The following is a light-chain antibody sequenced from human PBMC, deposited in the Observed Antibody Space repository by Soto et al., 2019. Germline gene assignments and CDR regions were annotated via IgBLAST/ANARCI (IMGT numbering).Light chain of an antibody. CDR3: QQYYSSPHT. CDR2: WAS. J-gene: IGKJ2*01. Sequence: DIVLTQSPDSLAVSLGERATINCKSSQSVLYSPNNKNYLAWYQQKPGQPPKLLIYWASTRESGVPDRFSGSGSGTDFTLTISSLQAEDVAVYYCQQYYSSPHTFGQGTKLEIK. CDR1: QSVLYSPNNKNY. V-gene: IGKV4-1*01.